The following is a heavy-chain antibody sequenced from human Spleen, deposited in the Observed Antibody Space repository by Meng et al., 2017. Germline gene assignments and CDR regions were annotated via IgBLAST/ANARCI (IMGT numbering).Heavy chain of an antibody. V-gene: IGHV4-34*01. J-gene: IGHJ1*01. CDR3: ARGERGSSSFLGQIKYFQH. D-gene: IGHD6-13*01. CDR2: INHSGST. Sequence: QGQPPQWGAGLLKPSETLSLTCAVYGGSFSGYYWSWIRQPPGKGLEWIGEINHSGSTNYNPSLKSRVTISVDTSKNQFSLKLSSVTAADTAVYYCARGERGSSSFLGQIKYFQHWGQGTLVTVSS. CDR1: GGSFSGYY.